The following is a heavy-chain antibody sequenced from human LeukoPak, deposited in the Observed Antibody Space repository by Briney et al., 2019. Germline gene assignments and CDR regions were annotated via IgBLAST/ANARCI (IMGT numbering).Heavy chain of an antibody. CDR2: ISGSGGST. J-gene: IGHJ4*02. CDR1: GFTFSSYA. Sequence: PGRSLTLSCAASGFTFSSYAMSWVRQAPGKGLEWVSGISGSGGSTYYADSVKGRFTISRDNSKNTLYLQMNSLRAEDTAVYYCARLYRSGWCFDYWGQGTLVTVSS. D-gene: IGHD6-19*01. CDR3: ARLYRSGWCFDY. V-gene: IGHV3-23*01.